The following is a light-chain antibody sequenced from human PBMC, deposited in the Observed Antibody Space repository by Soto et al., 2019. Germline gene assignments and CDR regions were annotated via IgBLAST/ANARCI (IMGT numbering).Light chain of an antibody. CDR2: EVS. Sequence: QSALTQPASVSGSPGQSITISCTGTSSDVGGYNYVSWYQQHPGKAPKLMIYEVSNRPPGVSNRFSGSKSGNTAFLTISGLQAEDEADYYCSSYTSSSTYVFGSGTKVTVL. CDR1: SSDVGGYNY. CDR3: SSYTSSSTYV. V-gene: IGLV2-14*01. J-gene: IGLJ1*01.